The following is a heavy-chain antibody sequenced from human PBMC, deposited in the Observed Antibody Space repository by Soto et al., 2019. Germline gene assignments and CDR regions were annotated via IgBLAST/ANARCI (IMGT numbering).Heavy chain of an antibody. CDR3: ARDRGAAAGSYYYYGMDV. D-gene: IGHD6-13*01. CDR2: ISCDGGYK. V-gene: IGHV3-33*08. J-gene: IGHJ6*02. Sequence: GGSLRVSSRAAQCKCGDYGMNWVRQKPGKGLEWVSVISCDGGYKYYADSVKGRFTISRDNSKNTLYLQMNSLRAEDTAVYYCARDRGAAAGSYYYYGMDVWGQGTTVTVSS. CDR1: QCKCGDYG.